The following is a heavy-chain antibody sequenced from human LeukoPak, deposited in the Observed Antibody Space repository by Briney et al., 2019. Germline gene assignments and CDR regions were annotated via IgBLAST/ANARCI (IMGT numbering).Heavy chain of an antibody. Sequence: ASVKVSCKASGYTFTSYGISWVRQAPGQGLEWMGWISAYNGNTNYAQKFQGRVTMTRDTSISTAYMELSRLRSDDTAVYYCARGSIDSLPDYWGQGTLVTVSS. CDR2: ISAYNGNT. CDR3: ARGSIDSLPDY. D-gene: IGHD5-18*01. CDR1: GYTFTSYG. V-gene: IGHV1-18*01. J-gene: IGHJ4*02.